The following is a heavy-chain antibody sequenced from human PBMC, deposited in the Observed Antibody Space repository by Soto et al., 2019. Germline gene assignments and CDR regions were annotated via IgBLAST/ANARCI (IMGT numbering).Heavy chain of an antibody. CDR2: IYHSGAS. V-gene: IGHV4-38-2*01. J-gene: IGHJ6*02. CDR3: ARVLSYGDYDYYYYGMDV. CDR1: GYSISSGYY. Sequence: SETLSLTCAVSGYSISSGYYWVWVRQTPGKGLEWIGNIYHSGASNYNPSLKSRVSISVDTSKNQFSLKLKSVTAADTAVYYCARVLSYGDYDYYYYGMDVWGQGTTVTVSS. D-gene: IGHD4-17*01.